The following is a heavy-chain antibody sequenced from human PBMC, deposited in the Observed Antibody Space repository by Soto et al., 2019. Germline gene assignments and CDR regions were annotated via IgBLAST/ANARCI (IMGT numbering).Heavy chain of an antibody. CDR2: IIPIFGTA. J-gene: IGHJ3*02. D-gene: IGHD3-22*01. CDR1: GGTSSSYA. Sequence: RASVKVSCKASGGTSSSYAISWVRQAPGQGLEWMGGIIPIFGTANYAQKFQGRVTITADESTSTAYMELSSLRSEDTAVYYCASLYYYDSSGDSNDAFDIWGQGTMVTVSS. V-gene: IGHV1-69*13. CDR3: ASLYYYDSSGDSNDAFDI.